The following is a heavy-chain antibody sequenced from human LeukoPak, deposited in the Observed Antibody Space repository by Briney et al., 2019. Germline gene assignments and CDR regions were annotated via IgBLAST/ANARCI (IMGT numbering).Heavy chain of an antibody. CDR3: ARDGSGSYQFDY. J-gene: IGHJ4*02. Sequence: GGSLRLSCAASGFTFSSYSMNWVRQAPGKGLEWVSSISSSSYIYYADSVKGRFTISRDNAKNSLYLQMNSLRAEDTAVYYCARDGSGSYQFDYWGQGTLVTVSS. CDR1: GFTFSSYS. V-gene: IGHV3-21*01. CDR2: ISSSSYI. D-gene: IGHD1-26*01.